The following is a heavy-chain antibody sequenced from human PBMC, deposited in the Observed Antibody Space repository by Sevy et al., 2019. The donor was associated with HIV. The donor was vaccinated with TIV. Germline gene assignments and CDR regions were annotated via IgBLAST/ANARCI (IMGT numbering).Heavy chain of an antibody. D-gene: IGHD2-21*01. V-gene: IGHV4-39*01. CDR1: GGSISSSSYY. Sequence: SETLSLTCTVSGGSISSSSYYWGWIRQPPGKGLEWIGSIYYSGSTYYNPSLKSRVTISVDSSKNQFSLKLSSVTATDTAVYYCARNRIYGGNCDVQWPNWFDPWGQGTLVTVSS. J-gene: IGHJ5*02. CDR3: ARNRIYGGNCDVQWPNWFDP. CDR2: IYYSGST.